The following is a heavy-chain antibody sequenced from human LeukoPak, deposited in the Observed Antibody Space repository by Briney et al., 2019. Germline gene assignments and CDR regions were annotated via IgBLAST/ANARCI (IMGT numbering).Heavy chain of an antibody. Sequence: GGSLRLSCAASGFTFDDYAMHWVRHPPGKGLERVAGISRDSRVTGYADSVKGRFTISRDSGEKFVYLQMNSLRTEDTALYYCAKVIAHLSYAMDVWGQGTTVTVSS. V-gene: IGHV3-9*01. CDR3: AKVIAHLSYAMDV. CDR2: ISRDSRVT. J-gene: IGHJ6*02. CDR1: GFTFDDYA. D-gene: IGHD2-15*01.